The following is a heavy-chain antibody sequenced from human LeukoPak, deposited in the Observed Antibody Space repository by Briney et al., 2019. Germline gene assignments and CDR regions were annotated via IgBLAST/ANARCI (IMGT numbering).Heavy chain of an antibody. CDR2: ISAYKGNT. CDR3: AREYCGGDCYDAFDI. J-gene: IGHJ3*02. CDR1: GYTFTSYG. V-gene: IGHV1-18*01. Sequence: ASVKVSCKASGYTFTSYGISWVRQAPGQGLEWMGWISAYKGNTNYAQKLQGRVTMTTDTSTSTAYMELRSLRSDDTAVYYCAREYCGGDCYDAFDIWGQGTMVTVSS. D-gene: IGHD2-21*02.